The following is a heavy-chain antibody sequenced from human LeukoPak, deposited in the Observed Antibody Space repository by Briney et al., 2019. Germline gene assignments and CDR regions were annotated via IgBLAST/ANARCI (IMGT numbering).Heavy chain of an antibody. D-gene: IGHD2-2*01. CDR3: ARACSSTSCAMANSYYYMDV. CDR2: IYYSGST. J-gene: IGHJ6*03. V-gene: IGHV4-39*01. Sequence: PSETLSLTCTVSGGSISSSSYYWGWIRQPPGKGLEWIGSIYYSGSTYYNPSLKSRVTISVDTSKNQFSLKLNSVTAADTAVYYCARACSSTSCAMANSYYYMDVWGKGTTVTVSS. CDR1: GGSISSSSYY.